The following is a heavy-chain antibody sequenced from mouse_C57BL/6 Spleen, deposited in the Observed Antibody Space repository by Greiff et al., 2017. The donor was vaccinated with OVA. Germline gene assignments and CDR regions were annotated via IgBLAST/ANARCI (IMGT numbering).Heavy chain of an antibody. CDR1: GFTFSDYY. V-gene: IGHV5-16*01. Sequence: EVKVEESEGGLVQPGSSMKLSCTASGFTFSDYYMAWVRQVPEKGLEWVANINYDGSSTYYLDSLKSRFIISRDNAKNILYLQMRSLKSEDTATYYGARGKIYYDYYYAMDYWGQGTSVTVSS. CDR3: ARGKIYYDYYYAMDY. CDR2: INYDGSST. D-gene: IGHD2-4*01. J-gene: IGHJ4*01.